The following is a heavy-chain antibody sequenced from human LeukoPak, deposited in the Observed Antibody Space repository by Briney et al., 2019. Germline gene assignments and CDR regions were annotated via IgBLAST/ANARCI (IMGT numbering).Heavy chain of an antibody. V-gene: IGHV4-39*07. J-gene: IGHJ4*02. Sequence: SETLSLTCAVSGVSIASYSCHWIRQSPGKGLEDVAAIDSYGTTYYNPALRSRLNIAVDPSKNQCSLRLNSVTAADTAVYYCARSGGWWALDYWGRGTRVVVSS. CDR3: ARSGGWWALDY. CDR2: IDSYGTT. D-gene: IGHD2-15*01. CDR1: GVSIASYS.